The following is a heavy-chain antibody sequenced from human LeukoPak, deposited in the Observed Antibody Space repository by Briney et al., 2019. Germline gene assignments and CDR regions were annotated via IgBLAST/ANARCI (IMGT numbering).Heavy chain of an antibody. V-gene: IGHV3-53*01. CDR1: GFTVSSNY. CDR2: IYSGGST. J-gene: IGHJ6*02. CDR3: ARDYYGSGSYDYCYGMDV. Sequence: GGSLRLSCAASGFTVSSNYMSWVRQAPGKGLEWVSVIYSGGSTYYADSVKGRFTISRDNSKNTLYLQMNSLRAEDTAVYYCARDYYGSGSYDYCYGMDVWGQGTTVTVSS. D-gene: IGHD3-10*01.